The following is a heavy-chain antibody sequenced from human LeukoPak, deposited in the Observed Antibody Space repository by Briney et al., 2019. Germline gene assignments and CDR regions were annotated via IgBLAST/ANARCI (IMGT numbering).Heavy chain of an antibody. CDR1: GGTFSSYA. V-gene: IGHV1-69*04. J-gene: IGHJ4*02. CDR3: AREIFDYGDYDVEIGYFDY. CDR2: IIPILGIA. Sequence: GASVKVSCKASGGTFSSYAISWVRQAPGQGLEWMGRIIPILGIANYAQKFQGRVTITADKSTSTAYMELSSLRSEDTAVYYRAREIFDYGDYDVEIGYFDYWGQGTLVTVSS. D-gene: IGHD4-17*01.